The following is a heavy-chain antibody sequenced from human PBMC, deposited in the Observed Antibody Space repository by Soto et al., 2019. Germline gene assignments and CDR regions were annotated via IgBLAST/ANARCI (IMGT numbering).Heavy chain of an antibody. J-gene: IGHJ4*02. V-gene: IGHV4-59*01. CDR2: IYHSGST. Sequence: PSETLSLTCSVSGDSISSNYWSWIRQPPGKGLEWVGYIYHSGSTNYNPSLKNRVTQSLDTSKNQFSLKLSSVTSADTAVYYCAAGYVARYDFWGQGVLVTVSS. CDR1: GDSISSNY. D-gene: IGHD5-12*01. CDR3: AAGYVARYDF.